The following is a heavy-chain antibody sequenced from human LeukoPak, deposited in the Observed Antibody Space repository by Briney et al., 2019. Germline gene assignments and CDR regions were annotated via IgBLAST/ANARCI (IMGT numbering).Heavy chain of an antibody. V-gene: IGHV1-69*13. D-gene: IGHD3-3*01. CDR3: ARSPQRGTIFDGDV. CDR2: IVPFFRTA. J-gene: IGHJ6*04. CDR1: GYTFTSYG. Sequence: GASVKVSCKASGYTFTSYGISWVRQAPGQGLEWMGGIVPFFRTANYAQQFQGRVTISADELRSTAYLEMTGLKSEDTAVYFCARSPQRGTIFDGDVWGKGTTVTAFS.